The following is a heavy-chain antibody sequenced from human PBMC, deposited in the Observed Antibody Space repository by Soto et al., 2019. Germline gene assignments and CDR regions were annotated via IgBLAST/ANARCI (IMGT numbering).Heavy chain of an antibody. J-gene: IGHJ6*03. CDR3: AKDALRYFDWTSGRYMDV. CDR1: GFTFSSYA. V-gene: IGHV3-23*01. D-gene: IGHD3-9*01. Sequence: GGSLRLSCAASGFTFSSYAMSWVRQAPGKGLEWVSAISGSGGSTYYADSVKGRFTISRDNSKNTLYLQMNSLRAEDTAVYYCAKDALRYFDWTSGRYMDVWGKGTTVTVSS. CDR2: ISGSGGST.